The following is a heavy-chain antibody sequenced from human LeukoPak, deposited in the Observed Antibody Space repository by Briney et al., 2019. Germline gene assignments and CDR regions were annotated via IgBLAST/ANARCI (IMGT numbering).Heavy chain of an antibody. D-gene: IGHD5-18*01. CDR2: IILSGST. CDR1: GGSFGGSY. Sequence: SETLSLTRAVYGGSFGGSYWSWISQPPRKGLEWIGEIILSGSTNYNPSLKSSVTISIHTSKDQFSLKLSSVTAADTAVYYCASASGYSYREGFHDYWGQGTLVTVSS. V-gene: IGHV4-34*12. J-gene: IGHJ4*02. CDR3: ASASGYSYREGFHDY.